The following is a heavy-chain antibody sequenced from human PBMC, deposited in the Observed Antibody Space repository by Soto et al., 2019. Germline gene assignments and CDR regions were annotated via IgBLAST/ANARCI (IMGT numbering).Heavy chain of an antibody. D-gene: IGHD2-15*01. CDR3: ATWAANFQH. CDR1: GYTISELS. V-gene: IGHV1-24*01. CDR2: FDPEDGET. Sequence: ASVKVSCTVSGYTISELSMHWVRQAPGKGLEWMGGFDPEDGETIYAQKFQGRVTMTEDTSTDTAYMELSSLRSEDTAVYYCATWAANFQHWGQGTLVTVSS. J-gene: IGHJ1*01.